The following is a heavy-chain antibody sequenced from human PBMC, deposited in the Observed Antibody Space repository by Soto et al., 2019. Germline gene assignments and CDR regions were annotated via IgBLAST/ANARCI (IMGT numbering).Heavy chain of an antibody. J-gene: IGHJ6*03. Sequence: QVQLQESGPGLVKPSGTLSLTCAVSSGSISSSNWWSWVRQPPGKGLEWIGEIYHSGSTNYNPSLKSRVTISVDKSKNQFSLTMSSVTAADTAVYYCARDLSGSSSGYYYYYYMDVWGKGTTVTVSS. CDR2: IYHSGST. V-gene: IGHV4-4*02. CDR1: SGSISSSNW. D-gene: IGHD6-6*01. CDR3: ARDLSGSSSGYYYYYYMDV.